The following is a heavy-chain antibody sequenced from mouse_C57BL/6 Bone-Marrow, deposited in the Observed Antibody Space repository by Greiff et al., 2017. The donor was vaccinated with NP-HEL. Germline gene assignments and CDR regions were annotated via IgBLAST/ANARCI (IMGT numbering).Heavy chain of an antibody. CDR1: GFTFSDYG. CDR2: ISSGSSTI. CDR3: ATLKTAQVYYAMDY. Sequence: EVQLVESGGGLVKPGGSLKLSCAASGFTFSDYGMPWVRQAPDKGLEWVAYISSGSSTIYYADTVKGRFTISRDNAKNTLFLQRTSLMSEDTAMYYCATLKTAQVYYAMDYWGQGTSVTVSS. V-gene: IGHV5-17*01. J-gene: IGHJ4*01. D-gene: IGHD3-2*02.